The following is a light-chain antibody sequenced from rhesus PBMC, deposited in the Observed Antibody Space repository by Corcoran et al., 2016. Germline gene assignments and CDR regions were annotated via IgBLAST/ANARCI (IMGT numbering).Light chain of an antibody. CDR2: KVS. CDR1: QSLVHSDGNTY. V-gene: IGKV2-64*02. J-gene: IGKJ4*01. CDR3: GQGTHWPT. Sequence: DVVMTQSPLSLPITPGQPASISCRSSQSLVHSDGNTYLSWYQQKPGQPPRCLIYKVSNRYSGGPDRFSGSGAVTDCTLKISRVEAEDVGVYYCGQGTHWPTFGGGTKVEIK.